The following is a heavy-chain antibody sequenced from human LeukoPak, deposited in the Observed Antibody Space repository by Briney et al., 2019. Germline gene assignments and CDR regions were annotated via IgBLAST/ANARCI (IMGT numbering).Heavy chain of an antibody. J-gene: IGHJ4*02. CDR1: GFTFSRYW. CDR3: ATSGIPHADGREDYDY. D-gene: IGHD1-26*01. CDR2: IYSDEMTA. V-gene: IGHV3-74*03. Sequence: GGSLKLSCAAPGFTFSRYWMYWVRQAPGKGLMWVSRIYSDEMTATYADSVKGRFTTSRDNAKNTLYLQMNSLRADDTAVYYCATSGIPHADGREDYDYWGQGILVTVSS.